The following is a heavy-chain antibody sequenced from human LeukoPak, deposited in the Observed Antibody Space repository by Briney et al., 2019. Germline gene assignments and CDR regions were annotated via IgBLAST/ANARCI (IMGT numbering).Heavy chain of an antibody. CDR3: ARNPRMGSSHTDYYFVY. CDR2: IYSGGST. V-gene: IGHV3-66*02. D-gene: IGHD5-12*01. CDR1: GFTVSSNY. J-gene: IGHJ4*02. Sequence: GGSLRLSCAASGFTVSSNYMGWVRQAPGKGLEWVSVIYSGGSTYYADSVKGRFTVSRDNSKNTVYLQMSSLRAEDTAVYYCARNPRMGSSHTDYYFVYWGQGTLVTVSS.